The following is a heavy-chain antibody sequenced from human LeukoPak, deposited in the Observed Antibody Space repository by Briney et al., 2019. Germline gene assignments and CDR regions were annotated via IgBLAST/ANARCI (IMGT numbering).Heavy chain of an antibody. J-gene: IGHJ6*02. V-gene: IGHV4-34*01. CDR2: INHSGST. CDR3: ARGDRYCSSTSCYRSYGMDV. Sequence: ASETLSLTCAVYGGSFSGYYWSWIRQPPGKGLEWIGEINHSGSTNYNPSLKSRVTISVDTSKNQFSLKLSSVTAADTAVYYCARGDRYCSSTSCYRSYGMDVWGQGTTVTVSS. CDR1: GGSFSGYY. D-gene: IGHD2-2*02.